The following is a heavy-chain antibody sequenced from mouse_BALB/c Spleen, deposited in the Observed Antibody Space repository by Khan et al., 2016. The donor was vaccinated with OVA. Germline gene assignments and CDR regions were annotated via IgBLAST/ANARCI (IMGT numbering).Heavy chain of an antibody. CDR3: ARGGGTAPFAY. CDR1: GFTFSDYG. J-gene: IGHJ3*01. D-gene: IGHD1-2*01. Sequence: EVQLVESGGGLVQPGGSRKLSCAASGFTFSDYGMAWVRQAPGKGPEWVAFISDLAYTIYYGDAVTGRFTISRENAKNTLYLERGSRRAEDTAIYYCARGGGTAPFAYWGLGTLVTVSA. V-gene: IGHV5-15*02. CDR2: ISDLAYTI.